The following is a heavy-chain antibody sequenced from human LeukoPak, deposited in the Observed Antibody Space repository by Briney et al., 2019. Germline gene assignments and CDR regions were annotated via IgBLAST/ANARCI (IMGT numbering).Heavy chain of an antibody. V-gene: IGHV3-11*01. Sequence: GGSLRLSCAAFGFTFSDYYMNWIRQAPGKGLEWVAYISSSGSNIYYADSVKGRFAISRDNSKNTLYLQMNSLRAEDTAVYYCAKVDDDFWSGYFDYWGQGTLVTVSS. D-gene: IGHD3-3*01. CDR2: ISSSGSNI. CDR1: GFTFSDYY. J-gene: IGHJ4*02. CDR3: AKVDDDFWSGYFDY.